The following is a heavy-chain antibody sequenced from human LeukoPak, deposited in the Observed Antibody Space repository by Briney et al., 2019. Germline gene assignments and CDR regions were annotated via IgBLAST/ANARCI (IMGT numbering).Heavy chain of an antibody. D-gene: IGHD3-3*01. CDR2: IIPILGIA. V-gene: IGHV1-69*04. Sequence: SVRVSCKASGGTFSSYAISWVRQAPGQGLEWMGRIIPILGIANYAQKFQGRVTITADKSTSTAYMELSSLRSEDTAVYYCARESNYDFWSGYSIGYWGQGTLVSVSS. CDR3: ARESNYDFWSGYSIGY. J-gene: IGHJ4*02. CDR1: GGTFSSYA.